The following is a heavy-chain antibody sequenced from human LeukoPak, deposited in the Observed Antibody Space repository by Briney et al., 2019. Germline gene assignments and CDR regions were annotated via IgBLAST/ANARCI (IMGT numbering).Heavy chain of an antibody. J-gene: IGHJ5*02. V-gene: IGHV4-31*03. CDR2: IYYSGST. CDR1: GGSIHRNGYY. Sequence: SETLSLTCTVSGGSIHRNGYYWTWIRQHPGKGLEWIGYIYYSGSTYYNPSLKSRVSMSEDTSKNQFFLHLSSVTAADTAVYYCASAAGNWFDPWGPGTLVTVSS. D-gene: IGHD3-10*01. CDR3: ASAAGNWFDP.